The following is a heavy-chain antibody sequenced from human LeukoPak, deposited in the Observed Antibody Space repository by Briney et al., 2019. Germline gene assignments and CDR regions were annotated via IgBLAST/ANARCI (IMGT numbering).Heavy chain of an antibody. J-gene: IGHJ5*02. CDR3: ARRTVDTAMVSWFDP. CDR2: IYYSGST. V-gene: IGHV4-30-4*01. Sequence: SETLSLTCTVSGGSISSGDYYWSWIRQPPGKGLEWIGYIYYSGSTYYNPSLKSRVTISVDTSKNQFSLKLSSVTAADTAVYYCARRTVDTAMVSWFDPWGQGTLVTVSS. CDR1: GGSISSGDYY. D-gene: IGHD5-18*01.